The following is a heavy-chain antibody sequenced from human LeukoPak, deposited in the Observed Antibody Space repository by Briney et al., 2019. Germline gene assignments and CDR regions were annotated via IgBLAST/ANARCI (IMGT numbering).Heavy chain of an antibody. V-gene: IGHV3-7*01. D-gene: IGHD6-19*01. CDR2: IKQDGSEK. Sequence: GGSLRLSCAASGFTFGNYWMSWVRQAPGKGLEWVASIKQDGSEKYYVDSVKGRFTISRDNAKNSLYLQMNSLSAEDAAVYYCARGSGWFEVDYWGQGTLVTVSS. J-gene: IGHJ4*02. CDR3: ARGSGWFEVDY. CDR1: GFTFGNYW.